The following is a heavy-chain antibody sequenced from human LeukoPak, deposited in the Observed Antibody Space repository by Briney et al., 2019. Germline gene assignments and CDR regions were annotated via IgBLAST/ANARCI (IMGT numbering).Heavy chain of an antibody. CDR1: GYTFSTYG. CDR2: ISANSVRS. J-gene: IGHJ6*03. CDR3: ARGVYMDV. Sequence: GASVTVSCKASGYTFSTYGLSWVRQAPGQGLEWMGWISANSVRSNYAQRLHDRVTMTSDTSTSTGYMDLRNLRSDDTAVYYCARGVYMDVWGTGTTVTVPS. V-gene: IGHV1-18*01.